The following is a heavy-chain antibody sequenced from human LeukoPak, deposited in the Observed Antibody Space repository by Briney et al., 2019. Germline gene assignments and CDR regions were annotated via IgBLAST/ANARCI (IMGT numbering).Heavy chain of an antibody. CDR1: GFTFSGHW. Sequence: GGSLRLSCEASGFTFSGHWMGWVRQAPGKGLEWVANINPAGSDTYYVDSVKGRFTISRDNAKKSTFLQMNSLRVEETALYYCMKWGPAADIQDWGQGTLVTVSS. J-gene: IGHJ4*02. V-gene: IGHV3-7*03. D-gene: IGHD6-25*01. CDR3: MKWGPAADIQD. CDR2: INPAGSDT.